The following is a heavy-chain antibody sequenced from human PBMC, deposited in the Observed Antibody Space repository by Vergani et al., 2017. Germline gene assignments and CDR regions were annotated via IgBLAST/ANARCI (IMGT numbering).Heavy chain of an antibody. Sequence: EVQLVESGGGLVQPGGPLRLSCAASGFTFSSYDMHWVRQATGKGLEWVSAIGTAGDPYYPGSVKGRFTISRENAKNSLYLQMNSLRAGDTAVYYCARGHGDYYAFDIWGQGTMVTVSS. CDR3: ARGHGDYYAFDI. D-gene: IGHD4-17*01. J-gene: IGHJ3*02. CDR1: GFTFSSYD. CDR2: IGTAGDP. V-gene: IGHV3-13*05.